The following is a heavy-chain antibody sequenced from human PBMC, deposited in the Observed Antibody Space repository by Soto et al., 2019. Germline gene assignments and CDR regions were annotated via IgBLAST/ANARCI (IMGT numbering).Heavy chain of an antibody. D-gene: IGHD4-17*01. CDR2: ISSNGGST. CDR3: VNPLTDYGDYVLFDY. Sequence: GGSLRLSCSASGFTFSSYAMHWVRQAPGKGLEYVSAISSNGGSTYYADSVKGRFTISRDNSKNTLYLQMSSLRAEDTAVYYCVNPLTDYGDYVLFDYWGQGTLVTVSS. J-gene: IGHJ4*02. V-gene: IGHV3-64D*09. CDR1: GFTFSSYA.